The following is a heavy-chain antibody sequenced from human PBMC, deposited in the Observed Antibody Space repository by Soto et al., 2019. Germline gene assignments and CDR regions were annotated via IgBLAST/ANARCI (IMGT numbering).Heavy chain of an antibody. CDR1: GFTSTDYH. V-gene: IGHV3-11*06. CDR3: ARSLRATSPLTF. D-gene: IGHD7-27*01. CDR2: ISETGSHT. Sequence: GGSLRLSFEASGFTSTDYHMSWIRQAPGKGLEWVALISETGSHTAYAESVKGRFTISRDNARPSVFLQMNSLRSDDTAVYFCARSLRATSPLTFWGQGTPVTVSS. J-gene: IGHJ4*02.